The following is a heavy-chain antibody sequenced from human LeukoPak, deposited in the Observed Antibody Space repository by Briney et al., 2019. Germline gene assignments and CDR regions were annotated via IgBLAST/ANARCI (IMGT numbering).Heavy chain of an antibody. D-gene: IGHD1-26*01. Sequence: ASVKVSCKASGYTFTGYYMHWVRQAPGQGLEWMGWINPNSGGTNYAQKFQGRVTMTRDTSISTAYMELSRLRSDDTAVYYCARHPKYGGSYLGVAGFFAPGGQGPLVTVSS. CDR3: ARHPKYGGSYLGVAGFFAP. V-gene: IGHV1-2*02. J-gene: IGHJ5*02. CDR2: INPNSGGT. CDR1: GYTFTGYY.